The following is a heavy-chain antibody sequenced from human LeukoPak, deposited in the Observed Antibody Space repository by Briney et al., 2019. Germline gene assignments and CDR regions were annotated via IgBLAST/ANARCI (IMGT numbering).Heavy chain of an antibody. Sequence: GGSLRLSCAASGFTFSSYSMNWVRQAPGKGLEWVSSISSSSSYIYYADSVKGRFTISRDNAKNSLYLQMNSLRAEDTAVYYCARHPLGEMATISDYWGQGTLVTVSS. CDR1: GFTFSSYS. D-gene: IGHD5-24*01. CDR2: ISSSSSYI. CDR3: ARHPLGEMATISDY. J-gene: IGHJ4*02. V-gene: IGHV3-21*01.